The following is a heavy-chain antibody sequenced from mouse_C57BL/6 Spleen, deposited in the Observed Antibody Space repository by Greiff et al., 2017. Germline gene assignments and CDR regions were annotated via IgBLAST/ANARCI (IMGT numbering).Heavy chain of an antibody. D-gene: IGHD3-2*02. V-gene: IGHV1-19*01. Sequence: EVQLQQSGPVLVKPGASVKMSCKASGYTFTDYYMNWVKQSHGKSLEWIGVINPYNGGTSYNQKFKGKATLTVDKSSSTAYMELNSLTSEDSAVYYCARRLGTGSYFDDWGQGTTPTVSS. J-gene: IGHJ2*01. CDR3: ARRLGTGSYFDD. CDR1: GYTFTDYY. CDR2: INPYNGGT.